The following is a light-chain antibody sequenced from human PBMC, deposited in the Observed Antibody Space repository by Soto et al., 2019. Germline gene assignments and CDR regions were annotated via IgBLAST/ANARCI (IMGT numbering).Light chain of an antibody. CDR2: EDK. J-gene: IGLJ2*01. V-gene: IGLV6-57*01. CDR1: SGNIASNF. Sequence: NFMLTQPHSVSESPGKTVTNSCTRSSGNIASNFVQWFQQRPGSSPITVIYEDKQRPSEVPDRFSGSIDTSSNSASLTISGLQTDDEADYYCQSYDGIIQVFGGGTKLTVL. CDR3: QSYDGIIQV.